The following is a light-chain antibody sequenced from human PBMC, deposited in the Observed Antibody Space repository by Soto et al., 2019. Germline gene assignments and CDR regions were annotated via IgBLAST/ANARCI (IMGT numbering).Light chain of an antibody. CDR2: GAS. Sequence: EIVMTQSPATLSVSPGERATLSCRASQSVGSNLAWYQQKVGQAPRLLIYGASTRATDIPARFSGSGSGTEFTLTISSLQSEDFAVYYCQQYDNWYTFGQGTKLESK. J-gene: IGKJ2*01. CDR1: QSVGSN. CDR3: QQYDNWYT. V-gene: IGKV3-15*01.